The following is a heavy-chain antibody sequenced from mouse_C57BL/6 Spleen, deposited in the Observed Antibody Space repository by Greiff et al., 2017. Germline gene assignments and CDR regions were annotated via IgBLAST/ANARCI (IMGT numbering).Heavy chain of an antibody. CDR3: ARLGNWFCDY. V-gene: IGHV1-82*01. CDR1: GYAFSSSW. Sequence: VQLKESGPELVKPGASVKISCKASGYAFSSSWLNWVKQRPGKGLEWIGRLYPGDGDTNYNGKFKGKATLTADKSSSTAYMQLSSLTSEDSAVYFCARLGNWFCDYWGQGTTLTVSS. J-gene: IGHJ2*01. D-gene: IGHD2-1*01. CDR2: LYPGDGDT.